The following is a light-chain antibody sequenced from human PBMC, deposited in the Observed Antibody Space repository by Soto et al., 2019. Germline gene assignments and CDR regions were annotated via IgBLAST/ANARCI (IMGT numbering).Light chain of an antibody. J-gene: IGLJ2*01. CDR3: VLYMGSATHVV. CDR1: SGSVSTSYY. V-gene: IGLV8-61*01. Sequence: QTVVTQEPSFSVSPGGTVTLTCGLSSGSVSTSYYPSWYQQTPGQAPRTLIYNTNTRSSGVPDRFSGSILGNKAALTITGAQADDESDYYCVLYMGSATHVVFGGWTKLTVL. CDR2: NTN.